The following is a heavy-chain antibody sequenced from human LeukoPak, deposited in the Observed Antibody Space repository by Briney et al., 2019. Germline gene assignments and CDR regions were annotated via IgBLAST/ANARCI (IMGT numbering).Heavy chain of an antibody. J-gene: IGHJ4*02. V-gene: IGHV3-30*04. Sequence: GGSLRLSCAASGFTFSNFPMHWVRQAPGKGLEWVAAISSDGGITYYADSVKGRFSISRDNSKNTLYVEMNGLRAEDTAVYYCARDFIAAGRNYWGQGTLVTVS. CDR1: GFTFSNFP. CDR2: ISSDGGIT. CDR3: ARDFIAAGRNY. D-gene: IGHD6-13*01.